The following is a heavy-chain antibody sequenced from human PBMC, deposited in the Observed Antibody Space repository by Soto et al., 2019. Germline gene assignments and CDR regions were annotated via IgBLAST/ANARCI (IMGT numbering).Heavy chain of an antibody. CDR2: KYYSGIS. J-gene: IGHJ4*02. Sequence: WTWIRQPPGKGLEWIGYKYYSGISNYNPSLQSRVTISVDTSKNQFSLRLTSVTAADTAVYYCVREDMSGTYCFDAWGQGALVTVSS. V-gene: IGHV4-59*13. CDR3: VREDMSGTYCFDA. D-gene: IGHD1-26*01.